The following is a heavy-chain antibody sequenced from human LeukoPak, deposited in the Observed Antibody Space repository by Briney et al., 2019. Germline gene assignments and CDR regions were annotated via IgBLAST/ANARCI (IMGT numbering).Heavy chain of an antibody. CDR2: INHSGST. J-gene: IGHJ4*02. D-gene: IGHD2-8*01. V-gene: IGHV4-34*01. CDR1: GGSFSGYY. Sequence: SETLSLTCAVYGGSFSGYYWSWIRQPPGKGLEWIGEINHSGSTNYNPSLKSRVTISVDTSKNQFSLKLSSVTAADTAVYYCARSARVYAIYFDYWGQGTLVTVSS. CDR3: ARSARVYAIYFDY.